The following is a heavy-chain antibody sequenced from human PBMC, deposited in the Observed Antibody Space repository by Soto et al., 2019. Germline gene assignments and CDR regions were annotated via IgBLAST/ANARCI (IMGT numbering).Heavy chain of an antibody. Sequence: PGGSLRLSCAASGFTFSDYYMSWIRQAPGKGLEWVSYISSSSSYTNYADSVKGRFTISRDNAKNSLYLQMNSLRAEDTAVYYCARDREGYSYGPYFDYWGQGTLVTVSS. J-gene: IGHJ4*02. V-gene: IGHV3-11*06. CDR1: GFTFSDYY. CDR2: ISSSSSYT. D-gene: IGHD5-18*01. CDR3: ARDREGYSYGPYFDY.